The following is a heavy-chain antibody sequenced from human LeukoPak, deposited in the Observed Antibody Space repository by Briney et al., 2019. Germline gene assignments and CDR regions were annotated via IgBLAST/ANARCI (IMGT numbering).Heavy chain of an antibody. D-gene: IGHD3-9*01. Sequence: GGSLRLSCAASGFTFSSYAMPWVRQAPGKGLEWVAVISYDGSNKYYADSVKGRFTISRDNSKNTLYLQMNSLRAEDTAVYYCARDPGRDMRYFDWLLGYFDYWGQGTLVTVSS. CDR3: ARDPGRDMRYFDWLLGYFDY. V-gene: IGHV3-30-3*01. CDR2: ISYDGSNK. CDR1: GFTFSSYA. J-gene: IGHJ4*02.